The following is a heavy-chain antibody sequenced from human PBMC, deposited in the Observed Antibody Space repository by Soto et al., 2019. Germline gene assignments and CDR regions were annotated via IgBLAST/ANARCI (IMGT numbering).Heavy chain of an antibody. CDR1: GFTFSSYA. D-gene: IGHD3-16*01. Sequence: TGGSLRLSCAASGFTFSSYAMSWVRQAPGKGLEWVSAISGSGGSTYYADSVKGRFTISRDNSKNTLYLQMNSLRAEDTAVYYCAKKNLYAPRRYFDYWGQGTLVTVSS. CDR2: ISGSGGST. CDR3: AKKNLYAPRRYFDY. V-gene: IGHV3-23*01. J-gene: IGHJ4*02.